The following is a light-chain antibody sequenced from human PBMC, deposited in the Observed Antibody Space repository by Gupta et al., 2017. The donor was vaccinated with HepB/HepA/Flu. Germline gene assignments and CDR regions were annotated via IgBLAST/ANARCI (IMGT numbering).Light chain of an antibody. V-gene: IGLV1-40*01. CDR2: DNN. Sequence: VLTQPPVVSGDPWQKVTLSCTGSSSNIGTISDVNCYQQLPGTAPKFLIYDNNNRPSGVPERFSVSKSCRSATLAITGIQAEDEADYYCQSYDSLSGSGIFGGGTRLTVL. CDR3: QSYDSLSGSGI. CDR1: SSNIGTISD. J-gene: IGLJ2*01.